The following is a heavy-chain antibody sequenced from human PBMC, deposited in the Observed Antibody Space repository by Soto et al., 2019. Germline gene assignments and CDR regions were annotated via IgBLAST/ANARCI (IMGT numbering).Heavy chain of an antibody. J-gene: IGHJ4*02. CDR1: GGSVRSASYY. Sequence: QVQLQESGPGLVKPSETLSLTCTVSGGSVRSASYYWSWIRQPPGKGLEWIGYIYYSGSTNYSPSLKSRVTISVDTAKNQFSLKLSSVTAADTAVYYCARVKYSSSTPVDYWGQGTLVTVSS. CDR2: IYYSGST. CDR3: ARVKYSSSTPVDY. V-gene: IGHV4-61*01. D-gene: IGHD6-6*01.